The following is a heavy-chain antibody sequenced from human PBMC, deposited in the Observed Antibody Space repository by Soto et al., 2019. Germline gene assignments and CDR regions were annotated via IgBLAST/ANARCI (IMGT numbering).Heavy chain of an antibody. Sequence: GGSLRLSCAASGFTFSSYWTHWVRQAPGKGLVWVSRINSDGGSTSYADSVKGRFTISRDNAKNTLYLQMNSLRAEDTAVYYCARGPYSSSSIDYWGQGTLVTVSS. J-gene: IGHJ4*02. D-gene: IGHD6-6*01. CDR3: ARGPYSSSSIDY. CDR2: INSDGGST. V-gene: IGHV3-74*01. CDR1: GFTFSSYW.